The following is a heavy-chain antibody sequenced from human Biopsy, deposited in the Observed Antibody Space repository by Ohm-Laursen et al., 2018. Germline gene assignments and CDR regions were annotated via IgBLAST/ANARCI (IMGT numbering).Heavy chain of an antibody. V-gene: IGHV1-8*01. CDR3: ARADPPLFYYGSGSSNWFDP. CDR2: MNPNSGNT. CDR1: GYSFTNHD. D-gene: IGHD3-10*01. Sequence: GASVKVSCNASGYSFTNHDINWVRRATGQGLEWMGWMNPNSGNTGYAQKFQDRVTMTWNTSISTAYMELSSLRSEDTAVYFCARADPPLFYYGSGSSNWFDPWGQGTLVTVSS. J-gene: IGHJ5*02.